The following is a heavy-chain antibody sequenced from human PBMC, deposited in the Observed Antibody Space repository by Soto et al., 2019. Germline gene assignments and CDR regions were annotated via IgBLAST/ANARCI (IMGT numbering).Heavy chain of an antibody. J-gene: IGHJ6*02. D-gene: IGHD1-20*01. CDR2: TYYRSKWYN. CDR1: WDSVCSNSAA. Sequence: PSQALSLTCDICWDSVCSNSAAWNWIKQSPSRGLEWLGRTYYRSKWYNDYAVSVKSRITINPDTSKNQFSLQLNSVTPEDTAVYYCARDKVNWNYYYYYGMDVWGQGTTVTVSS. V-gene: IGHV6-1*01. CDR3: ARDKVNWNYYYYYGMDV.